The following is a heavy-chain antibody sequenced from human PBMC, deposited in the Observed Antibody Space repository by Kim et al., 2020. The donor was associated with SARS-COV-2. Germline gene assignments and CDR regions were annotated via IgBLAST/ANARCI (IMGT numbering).Heavy chain of an antibody. J-gene: IGHJ4*02. CDR1: GFTVSSNY. V-gene: IGHV3-66*01. CDR2: IYSGGST. CDR3: ARDMVRGVIGY. Sequence: GGSLRLSCAASGFTVSSNYMSWVRQAPGKGLEWVSVIYSGGSTYYADSVKGRFTTSRDNSKNTLYLQMNSLRAEDTAVYYCARDMVRGVIGYWGQGTLVTVSS. D-gene: IGHD3-10*01.